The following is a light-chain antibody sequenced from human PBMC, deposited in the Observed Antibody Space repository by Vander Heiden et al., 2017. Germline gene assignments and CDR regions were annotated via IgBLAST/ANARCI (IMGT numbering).Light chain of an antibody. CDR2: DAS. Sequence: ILLTQSPATVSSSPGESTTLSCRASHSVNNYLAWFQHKPGQTPRLLIYDASNRATGVPARFSGSGSGTDFTLTISSLEPEDFAVYYCQQCSNWPLTFGPGTKVDIK. CDR3: QQCSNWPLT. V-gene: IGKV3-11*01. J-gene: IGKJ3*01. CDR1: HSVNNY.